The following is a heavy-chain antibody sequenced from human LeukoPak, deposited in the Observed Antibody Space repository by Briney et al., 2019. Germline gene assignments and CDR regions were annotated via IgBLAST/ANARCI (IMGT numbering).Heavy chain of an antibody. CDR2: ISYDGSNK. J-gene: IGHJ3*02. CDR1: GFTFNNYA. CDR3: ARVGDFSVAAFDI. Sequence: QPGGSLRLSCAASGFTFNNYAMHWVRQAPGKGLQWVAVISYDGSNKYYADSVKGRFTISRDNSKNTLYLQMGSLRTEDMAVYYCARVGDFSVAAFDIWGQGTMVTVSS. D-gene: IGHD3-16*01. V-gene: IGHV3-30*14.